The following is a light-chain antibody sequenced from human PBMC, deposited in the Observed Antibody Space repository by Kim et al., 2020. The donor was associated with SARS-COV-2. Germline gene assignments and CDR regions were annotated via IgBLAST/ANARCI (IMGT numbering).Light chain of an antibody. CDR3: NSRDSSGNHVV. J-gene: IGLJ2*01. CDR2: GKN. Sequence: SSELTQDPAVSVALGQTVRITCQGDSLRSYYASWYQQKPGQAPVLVTYGKNNRPSGIPDRSPGSSSGNPASLTITGAQAEDEAAYYCNSRDSSGNHVVFG. CDR1: SLRSYY. V-gene: IGLV3-19*01.